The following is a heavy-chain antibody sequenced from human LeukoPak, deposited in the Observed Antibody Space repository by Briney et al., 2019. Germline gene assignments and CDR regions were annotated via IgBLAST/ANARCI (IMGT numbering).Heavy chain of an antibody. V-gene: IGHV4-34*01. CDR1: GGSFSGYY. J-gene: IGHJ4*02. D-gene: IGHD3-9*01. Sequence: SETLSLTCAVYGGSFSGYYWSWIRQPPGKGLEWIGEINHSGSTNYNPSLKSRVTISVDTSKNQFSLKLSSVTAADTAVYYCARGPLTISDTTPFNYWGQGTLVTVSS. CDR2: INHSGST. CDR3: ARGPLTISDTTPFNY.